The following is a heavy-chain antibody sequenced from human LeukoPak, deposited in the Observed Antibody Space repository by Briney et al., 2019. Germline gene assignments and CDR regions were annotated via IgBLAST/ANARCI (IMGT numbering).Heavy chain of an antibody. J-gene: IGHJ3*02. CDR2: IYPGDSDT. D-gene: IGHD5-24*01. Sequence: GESLKISCKGSGYSFTSYWIGWVRQMPGKGLEWMGIIYPGDSDTTYSPSFQGQVTKPADKSISTAFLQWSSPKASDTAMYYCARRGRDGYNYDAFDIWGQGTMVTVSS. CDR1: GYSFTSYW. V-gene: IGHV5-51*01. CDR3: ARRGRDGYNYDAFDI.